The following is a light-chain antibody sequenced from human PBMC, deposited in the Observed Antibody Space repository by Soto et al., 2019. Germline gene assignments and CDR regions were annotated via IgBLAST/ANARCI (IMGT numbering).Light chain of an antibody. CDR2: DAS. J-gene: IGKJ4*01. V-gene: IGKV3-11*01. CDR3: QQRSNWPLT. CDR1: QSVSSY. Sequence: EIVLTKSPATLSLSPGERDTLSCRASQSVSSYFAWYQQKPGQAPRLLIYDASNRATGIPARFSGSGSGTDFTLTISSLEPEDFAVYYCQQRSNWPLTFGGGTKVEIK.